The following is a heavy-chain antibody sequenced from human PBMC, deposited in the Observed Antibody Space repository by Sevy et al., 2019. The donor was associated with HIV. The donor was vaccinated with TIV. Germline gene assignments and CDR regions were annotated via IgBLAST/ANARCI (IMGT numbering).Heavy chain of an antibody. CDR2: IYNNGHI. CDR3: AGENAWGRGYS. V-gene: IGHV4-59*08. J-gene: IGHJ4*02. Sequence: SETLSLTCTVSGGSITSLYWNWIRQPPGKGLEWIANIYNNGHINYNPSLTSRVTLSLDTSKNQFSLRLRSVTAADTAMYYCAGENAWGRGYSWGQGTLVTVSS. D-gene: IGHD1-26*01. CDR1: GGSITSLY.